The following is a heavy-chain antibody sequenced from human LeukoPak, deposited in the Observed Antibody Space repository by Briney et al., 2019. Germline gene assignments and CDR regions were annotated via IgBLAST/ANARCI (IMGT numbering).Heavy chain of an antibody. V-gene: IGHV4-59*01. D-gene: IGHD1-26*01. Sequence: PSETLSLTCTVSGGSISSYYWSWIRQPPGKGLEWIGYIYYSGSTNYNPSLKSRVTISVDTSKNQFSLKLSSVTAADTAVYCCARAGRWELAFDYWGQGTLVTVSS. CDR3: ARAGRWELAFDY. J-gene: IGHJ4*02. CDR1: GGSISSYY. CDR2: IYYSGST.